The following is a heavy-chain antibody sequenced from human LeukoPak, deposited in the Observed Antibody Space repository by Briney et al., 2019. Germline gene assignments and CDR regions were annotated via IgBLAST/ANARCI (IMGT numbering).Heavy chain of an antibody. CDR3: ARGPGGVQFPDWYYYYMDV. CDR1: GFTFSSYA. D-gene: IGHD3/OR15-3a*01. V-gene: IGHV3-30-3*01. J-gene: IGHJ6*03. CDR2: ILYDGSNK. Sequence: GGSLRLSCAASGFTFSSYAMSWVRQAPGKGLEWVAVILYDGSNKYSADSVKGRFTISRDNSKNTLYLQMNSLRAEATAVYYCARGPGGVQFPDWYYYYMDVWGKGTTVTVSS.